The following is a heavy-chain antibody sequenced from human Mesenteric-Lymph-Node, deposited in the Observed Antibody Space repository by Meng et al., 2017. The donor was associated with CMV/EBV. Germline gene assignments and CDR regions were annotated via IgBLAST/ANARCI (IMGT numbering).Heavy chain of an antibody. J-gene: IGHJ4*02. CDR3: AREAGIPALPFY. D-gene: IGHD6-6*01. Sequence: GESLKISCAASGFTFTNYAVNWVRQAPGKGLEWVSSISSSSNYIDYADSVKGRFTVFRDNAKNSLYLQMNNLRAEDTAVYYCAREAGIPALPFYWGQGTLVTVSS. CDR1: GFTFTNYA. V-gene: IGHV3-21*06. CDR2: ISSSSNYI.